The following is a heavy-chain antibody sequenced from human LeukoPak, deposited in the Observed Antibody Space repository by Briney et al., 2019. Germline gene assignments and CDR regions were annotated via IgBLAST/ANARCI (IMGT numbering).Heavy chain of an antibody. CDR2: ISSSSSTI. CDR3: ARDLAVAGSFDY. Sequence: PGGSPRLSCAASGFTLSNYNMNWVRPAPGKGLEWVSYISSSSSTIYYADSVEGRFTISRDNAKNSLYLQMNSLRDEDTAVYYCARDLAVAGSFDYWGQGTLVTVSS. D-gene: IGHD6-19*01. J-gene: IGHJ4*02. CDR1: GFTLSNYN. V-gene: IGHV3-48*02.